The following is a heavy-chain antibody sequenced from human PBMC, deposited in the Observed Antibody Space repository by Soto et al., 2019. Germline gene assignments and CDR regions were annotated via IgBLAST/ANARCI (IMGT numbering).Heavy chain of an antibody. CDR2: ISYDGSSK. V-gene: IGHV3-30-3*01. CDR1: GFTFSRKA. J-gene: IGHJ6*02. Sequence: QVQLVESGGCVVQPGRSLRLSCAASGFTFSRKAMHWVRQAPGKGLEWVAVISYDGSSKYYVDSVKGRFTISRDNSKNMLYLQMNSLRPEDTAMYYCARDYSSSWSNYYSFYAIDVLGQGTMVTVSS. D-gene: IGHD6-13*01. CDR3: ARDYSSSWSNYYSFYAIDV.